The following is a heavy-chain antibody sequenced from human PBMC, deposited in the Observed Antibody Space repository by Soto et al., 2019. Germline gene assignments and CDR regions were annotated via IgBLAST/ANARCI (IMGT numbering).Heavy chain of an antibody. J-gene: IGHJ5*02. CDR2: IYYSGST. D-gene: IGHD6-13*01. Sequence: SETLSLTCAVSGGSISSGAYSWSWIRQPPGKGLEWIGYIYYSGSTNYNPSLKSRVTISVDTSKNQFSLKLSSVTAADTAVYYCAFTSTAAAGTSSLSYWFDPWGQGTLVTVSS. CDR1: GGSISSGAYS. CDR3: AFTSTAAAGTSSLSYWFDP. V-gene: IGHV4-61*08.